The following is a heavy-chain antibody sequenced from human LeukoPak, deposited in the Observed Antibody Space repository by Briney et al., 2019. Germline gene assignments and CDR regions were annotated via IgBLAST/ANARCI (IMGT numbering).Heavy chain of an antibody. CDR1: GGSISSSSYY. V-gene: IGHV4-39*01. J-gene: IGHJ3*02. D-gene: IGHD2-2*01. Sequence: SETLSLTCTVSGGSISSSSYYWGWIRQPPGKGLEWIGSIYYSGSTYYNPSLKSRVTICVDTSKNQFSLKLSSVTAADTAVYYCARPRIWDIVVVPAAIGGDAFDIWGQGTMVTVSS. CDR3: ARPRIWDIVVVPAAIGGDAFDI. CDR2: IYYSGST.